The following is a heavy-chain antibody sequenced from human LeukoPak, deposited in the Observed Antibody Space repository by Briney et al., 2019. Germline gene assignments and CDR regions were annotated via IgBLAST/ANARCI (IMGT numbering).Heavy chain of an antibody. CDR2: IYYSGST. CDR1: GGSISSSSYY. V-gene: IGHV4-39*01. J-gene: IGHJ6*03. CDR3: ARGHYYDSSGYYYYYYYYMDV. D-gene: IGHD3-22*01. Sequence: SETLSLTCTVSGGSISSSSYYWGWIRQPPGKGLEWIGSIYYSGSTYYNPSLKSRVTISVDTSKNQFSLKLCSVTAADTAVYYCARGHYYDSSGYYYYYYYYMDVWGKGTTVTVSS.